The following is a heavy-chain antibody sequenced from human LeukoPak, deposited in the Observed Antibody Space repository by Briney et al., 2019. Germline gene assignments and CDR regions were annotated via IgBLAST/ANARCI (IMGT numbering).Heavy chain of an antibody. J-gene: IGHJ6*02. Sequence: SETLSLTCTVSGGSISSYYWSWIRQPPGKGLEWMGYIYDSGSTNYNPSLKSRVTISVDTSKNQFSLKLSSVTAADTAVYYCARVGGTNYYYYGMDVWGQGTTVTASS. CDR2: IYDSGST. CDR1: GGSISSYY. D-gene: IGHD1-1*01. CDR3: ARVGGTNYYYYGMDV. V-gene: IGHV4-59*01.